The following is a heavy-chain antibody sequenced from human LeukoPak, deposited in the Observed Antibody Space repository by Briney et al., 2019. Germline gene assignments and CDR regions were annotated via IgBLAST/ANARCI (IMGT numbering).Heavy chain of an antibody. CDR1: GGTFSSYA. J-gene: IGHJ4*02. D-gene: IGHD3-3*01. V-gene: IGHV1-69*13. CDR3: ARTPRYYDFWSGYFSFDY. Sequence: SVKVSCKASGGTFSSYAISWVRQAPGQGLEWMGGIIPIFGTANYAQKFQGRVTITADESTSTAYMELSSLRSEDTAVYYCARTPRYYDFWSGYFSFDYWGQGTLVTVSS. CDR2: IIPIFGTA.